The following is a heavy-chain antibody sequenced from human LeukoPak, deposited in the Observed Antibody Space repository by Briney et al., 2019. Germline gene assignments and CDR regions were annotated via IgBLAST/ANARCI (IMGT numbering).Heavy chain of an antibody. Sequence: GGSLRLSCAASGFTFSSYGMHWVRQAPGKGLEWVAVISYDGSNKYYADSVKGRFTISRDNSKNTLYLQMNSLRAEDTAVYYCAKGLHYDSSGYYYDWFDPWGQGTLVTVSS. CDR3: AKGLHYDSSGYYYDWFDP. CDR2: ISYDGSNK. D-gene: IGHD3-22*01. V-gene: IGHV3-30*18. J-gene: IGHJ5*02. CDR1: GFTFSSYG.